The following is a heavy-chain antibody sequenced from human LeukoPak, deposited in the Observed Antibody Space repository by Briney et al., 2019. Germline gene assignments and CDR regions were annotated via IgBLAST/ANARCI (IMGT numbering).Heavy chain of an antibody. Sequence: TLSLTCAISGDSVFSNTAAWNWIRQSPSRGLEWLGRTFYRSKWLNDYAVSVKSRISINPDTSKNQFSLQLNSVTPEDTGVYYCARGEYRVLPDQQAMDVWGQGTAVIVSS. V-gene: IGHV6-1*01. D-gene: IGHD2-2*01. J-gene: IGHJ6*02. CDR2: TFYRSKWLN. CDR3: ARGEYRVLPDQQAMDV. CDR1: GDSVFSNTAA.